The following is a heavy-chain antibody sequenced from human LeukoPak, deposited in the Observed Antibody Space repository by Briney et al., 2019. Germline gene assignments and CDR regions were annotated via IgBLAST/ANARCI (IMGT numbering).Heavy chain of an antibody. Sequence: GGSLRLSCAASGFTFSDYYMSWIRQAPGKGLEWVSYISSSGSTIYYADSVKGRFTISRDNAKNSLYLQMNSLRAEDTAVYYCARDPRTYYYDSSGYYYRRWGHGTLVTVSS. CDR2: ISSSGSTI. J-gene: IGHJ4*01. D-gene: IGHD3-22*01. CDR1: GFTFSDYY. V-gene: IGHV3-11*01. CDR3: ARDPRTYYYDSSGYYYRR.